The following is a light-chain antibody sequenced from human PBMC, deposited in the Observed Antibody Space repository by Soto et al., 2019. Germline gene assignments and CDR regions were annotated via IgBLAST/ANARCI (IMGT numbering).Light chain of an antibody. CDR3: GTWDSSLSVVI. V-gene: IGLV1-51*01. CDR2: DNN. Sequence: QSVLTQPPSVSAAPGQKVTISCSGSSSNIGNNFVSWHQQLPGTAPRLLIYDNNNRPSGIPDRFSGSQSGTSATLAITGLQTGDEADYFCGTWDSSLSVVIFGGGTQLTVL. J-gene: IGLJ2*01. CDR1: SSNIGNNF.